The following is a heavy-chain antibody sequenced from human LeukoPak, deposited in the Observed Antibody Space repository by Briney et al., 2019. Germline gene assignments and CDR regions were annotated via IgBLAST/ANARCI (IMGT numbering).Heavy chain of an antibody. CDR3: AKGDHAEYFQH. Sequence: GRSLRLSCAASGFTFSSYGMHWVRQAPGKGLEWVAVISYDGSNKYYADSVKGRFTISRDNSKNTLYLQMNSLRAEDTAVYYCAKGDHAEYFQHWGQGTLVTVSS. J-gene: IGHJ1*01. V-gene: IGHV3-30*18. D-gene: IGHD3-16*01. CDR1: GFTFSSYG. CDR2: ISYDGSNK.